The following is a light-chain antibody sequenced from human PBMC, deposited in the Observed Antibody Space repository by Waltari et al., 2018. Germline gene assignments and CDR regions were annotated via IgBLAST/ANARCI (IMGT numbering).Light chain of an antibody. J-gene: IGKJ1*01. CDR1: QSVSSN. Sequence: EMVMTQSPATLSVSPGERATLSCRASQSVSSNLAWYQQKRGQPPRLLIYGASTRATGIPARFSGSGSGTDFTLTISSLQSADFAVYYCQQYTNWPPWTFGQGTKVDIK. CDR2: GAS. V-gene: IGKV3-15*01. CDR3: QQYTNWPPWT.